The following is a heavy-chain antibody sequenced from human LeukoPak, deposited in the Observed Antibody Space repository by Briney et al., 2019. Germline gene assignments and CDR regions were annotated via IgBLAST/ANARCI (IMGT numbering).Heavy chain of an antibody. CDR1: GFTFDDYA. J-gene: IGHJ6*02. CDR3: AKDRELTYYYGMDV. Sequence: GGSLRLSCAASGFTFDDYAMHWVRQAPGKGLEWVSGISWNSGSIGYADSVKGRFTISRDNAKNSLYLQMNSLRAEDTALYYCAKDRELTYYYGMDVWGQGTTVTVSS. CDR2: ISWNSGSI. D-gene: IGHD1-26*01. V-gene: IGHV3-9*01.